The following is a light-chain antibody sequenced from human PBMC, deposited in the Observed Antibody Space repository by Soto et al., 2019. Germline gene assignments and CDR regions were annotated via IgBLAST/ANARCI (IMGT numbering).Light chain of an antibody. CDR1: QNIRGNE. Sequence: VLTQSPGTLSLSPGERATLSCRASQNIRGNELAWYQQKPGQAPRLLIYRGSSRATGIPDRFSGRGSGTDFTLTISRLEREDFAVYYCQDYGTSAPWTFGQGTTVEIK. J-gene: IGKJ1*01. CDR3: QDYGTSAPWT. CDR2: RGS. V-gene: IGKV3-20*01.